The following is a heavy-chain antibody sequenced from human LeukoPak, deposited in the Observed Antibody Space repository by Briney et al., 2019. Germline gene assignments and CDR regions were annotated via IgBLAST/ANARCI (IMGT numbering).Heavy chain of an antibody. J-gene: IGHJ4*02. V-gene: IGHV3-21*01. CDR1: GFTFSSYS. Sequence: GGSLRLSCAASGFTFSSYSMNWVRQAPGKGLEWVSSISSSSSYIYYADSVKGRFTISRDNAKNSLYLQMNSLRAEDTAVYYCARVGGSGRYPYYFDYWGQGTLVTVSS. CDR2: ISSSSSYI. CDR3: ARVGGSGRYPYYFDY. D-gene: IGHD3-10*01.